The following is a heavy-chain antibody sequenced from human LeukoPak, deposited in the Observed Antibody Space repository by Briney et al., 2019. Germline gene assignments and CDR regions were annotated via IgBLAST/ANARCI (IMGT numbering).Heavy chain of an antibody. CDR3: ARHVSVGATEE. D-gene: IGHD1-26*01. J-gene: IGHJ4*02. V-gene: IGHV4-39*01. CDR1: GGSISSSSYC. CDR2: IYYSGST. Sequence: SETLSLTCTVSGGSISSSSYCWGWIRQPPGKGLEWIGSIYYSGSTYYNPSLKSRVTISVDTSKNQFSLKLSSVTAADTAVYYCARHVSVGATEEWGQGTLVTVSS.